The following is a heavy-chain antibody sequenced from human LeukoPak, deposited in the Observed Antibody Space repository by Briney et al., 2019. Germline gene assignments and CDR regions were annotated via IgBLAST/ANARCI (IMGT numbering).Heavy chain of an antibody. CDR1: GGSISSSSYY. Sequence: PSETLSLTCTVSGGSISSSSYYWGWIRQPPGKGLEWIGSIYYSGSTYYNPSLKSRVTISVDTSKNQFSLKLSSVTAADTAVYYCARLDEQQLVLGNWGQGTLVTVSS. CDR2: IYYSGST. CDR3: ARLDEQQLVLGN. D-gene: IGHD6-13*01. J-gene: IGHJ4*02. V-gene: IGHV4-39*01.